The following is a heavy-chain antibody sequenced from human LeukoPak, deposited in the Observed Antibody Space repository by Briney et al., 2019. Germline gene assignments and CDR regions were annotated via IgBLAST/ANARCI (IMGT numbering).Heavy chain of an antibody. Sequence: GGSLRLSCVASGFTFSIYSMNWVRQAPGKGLEWVSSISSGDSYIYYADSVKGRFTISRDNAKNSLYLQMNRLRAEDTAVYYCARPGVNDYGGNFDYWGQGTLVTVSS. CDR3: ARPGVNDYGGNFDY. J-gene: IGHJ4*02. V-gene: IGHV3-21*01. CDR2: ISSGDSYI. CDR1: GFTFSIYS. D-gene: IGHD4-23*01.